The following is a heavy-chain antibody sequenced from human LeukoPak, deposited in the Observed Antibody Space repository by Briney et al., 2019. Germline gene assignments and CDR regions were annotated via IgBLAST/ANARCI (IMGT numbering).Heavy chain of an antibody. CDR2: ISPNNGGT. V-gene: IGHV1-2*06. CDR3: ARVGDGLNDAFDI. J-gene: IGHJ3*02. CDR1: GCTFTGYF. Sequence: ASVKVSCKASGCTFTGYFMNWVRQAPGQGLEWMGRISPNNGGTNYAQNFQVRVTMTRDTSISTAYMELSSLRSEDTAVYYCARVGDGLNDAFDIWGQGTMVTVSS. D-gene: IGHD5-24*01.